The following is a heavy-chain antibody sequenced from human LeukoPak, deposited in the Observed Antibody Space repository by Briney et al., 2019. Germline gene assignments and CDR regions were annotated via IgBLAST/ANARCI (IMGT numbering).Heavy chain of an antibody. CDR2: ISGSGGST. D-gene: IGHD3-10*01. V-gene: IGHV3-23*01. CDR3: AKTADYYGSGRSYMDV. Sequence: GGSLRLSCAASGFTFSSYGMSWVRQAPGKGLEGVSAISGSGGSTDYADSVKRRFTISRDNSKNTLYLQMNSLRAEDTAVYYCAKTADYYGSGRSYMDVWGKGTTVTISS. CDR1: GFTFSSYG. J-gene: IGHJ6*03.